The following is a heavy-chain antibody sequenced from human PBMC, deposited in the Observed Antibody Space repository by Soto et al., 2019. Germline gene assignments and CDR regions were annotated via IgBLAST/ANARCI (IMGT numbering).Heavy chain of an antibody. V-gene: IGHV4-30-4*01. J-gene: IGHJ5*02. CDR1: GGSISSGDYY. CDR3: ARELHYYDSSGYYTSSWFDP. CDR2: IYYSGST. D-gene: IGHD3-22*01. Sequence: SETLSLTCTVSGGSISSGDYYWSWIRQPPGKGLEWIGYIYYSGSTYYNTSLKSRVTISVDTSKNQYSLKLSSVTAANKPVYYCARELHYYDSSGYYTSSWFDPWGQGTLVTVSS.